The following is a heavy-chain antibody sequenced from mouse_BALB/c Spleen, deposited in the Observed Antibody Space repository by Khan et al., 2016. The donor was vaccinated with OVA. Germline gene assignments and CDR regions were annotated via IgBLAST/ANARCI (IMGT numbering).Heavy chain of an antibody. CDR3: AREEALYYFDY. CDR2: IYPGTDNT. CDR1: GYIFTSYW. V-gene: IGHV1-76*01. D-gene: IGHD3-2*02. J-gene: IGHJ2*01. Sequence: VKLKQSGAELVRPGASVKLSCKTSGYIFTSYWIHWVKQRSRQGLEWIARIYPGTDNTYYNEKLKDKATLTADKSSSTAYMQLSSLKSEDSAVYFCAREEALYYFDYWGQGTTLTVSS.